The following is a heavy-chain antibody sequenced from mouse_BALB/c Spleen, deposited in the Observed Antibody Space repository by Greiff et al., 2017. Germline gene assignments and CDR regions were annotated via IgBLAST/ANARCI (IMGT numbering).Heavy chain of an antibody. CDR3: VSGGHYCGYSAMDY. Sequence: EVQLQQSGPELVKPGASVKVSCKASGYSFTDYNMSWVKQSHGKSLEWIGYIDPYNGGTSYNQKFKGKATLTVDKSSSTPYMHLNSLTSEDSAVYYCVSGGHYCGYSAMDYWGQGTSVTVSS. J-gene: IGHJ4*01. CDR1: GYSFTDYN. CDR2: IDPYNGGT. V-gene: IGHV1S135*01. D-gene: IGHD1-2*01.